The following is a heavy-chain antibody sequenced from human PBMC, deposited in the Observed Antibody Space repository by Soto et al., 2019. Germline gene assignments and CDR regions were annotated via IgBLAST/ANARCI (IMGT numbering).Heavy chain of an antibody. D-gene: IGHD6-13*01. CDR1: GFTVSSNY. V-gene: IGHV3-53*01. CDR2: IYSGGSA. CDR3: AREGYSSSELDY. J-gene: IGHJ4*02. Sequence: GSLRLSCAASGFTVSSNYMSWVRQAPGKGLEWVSVIYSGGSAYYADSVKGRFTISRDNSKNTLYLQMNSLRAEDTAVYYCAREGYSSSELDYWGQGTLVTVSS.